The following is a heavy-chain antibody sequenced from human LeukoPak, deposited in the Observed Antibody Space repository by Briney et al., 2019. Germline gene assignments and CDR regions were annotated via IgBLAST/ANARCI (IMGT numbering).Heavy chain of an antibody. Sequence: PSETLSLTCTVSSGSITNYYRSWIRQPPGKGLEWIGFIYYSGNTNYNPSLKSRVTISVDTSKNQFSLKLSSMTAADTAVYYCARGALLWFGDRMEYYFDYWGQGTLLTVSS. V-gene: IGHV4-59*01. CDR3: ARGALLWFGDRMEYYFDY. CDR2: IYYSGNT. J-gene: IGHJ4*02. D-gene: IGHD3-10*01. CDR1: SGSITNYY.